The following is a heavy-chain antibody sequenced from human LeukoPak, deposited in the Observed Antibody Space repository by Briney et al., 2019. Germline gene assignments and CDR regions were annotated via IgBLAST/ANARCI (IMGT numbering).Heavy chain of an antibody. D-gene: IGHD3-16*02. J-gene: IGHJ5*02. CDR1: VYTFTSYG. V-gene: IGHV1-18*01. CDR2: ISAYNGNT. CDR3: ARYVIQLRNWFDP. Sequence: GASVKFSSKASVYTFTSYGISWVRQAPGQGLEGRGWISAYNGNTNYAQKLQGRVTMTTDTSTSTAYMELRSLRSDDTAVYYCARYVIQLRNWFDPWGQGTLVTVSS.